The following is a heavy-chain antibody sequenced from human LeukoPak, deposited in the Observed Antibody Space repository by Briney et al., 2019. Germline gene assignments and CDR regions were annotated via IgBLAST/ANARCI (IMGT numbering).Heavy chain of an antibody. Sequence: GGSLRLSCAASGFTFSSYWMHWVRQAPGKGLVWVSRINGDGSSTAYADSVKGRFTISRDNAKNTLYLQMNSLTAEDTAVYYCARGGSSSWYSQDYFDYWGQGTLVTVSS. CDR1: GFTFSSYW. J-gene: IGHJ4*02. D-gene: IGHD6-13*01. V-gene: IGHV3-74*01. CDR2: INGDGSST. CDR3: ARGGSSSWYSQDYFDY.